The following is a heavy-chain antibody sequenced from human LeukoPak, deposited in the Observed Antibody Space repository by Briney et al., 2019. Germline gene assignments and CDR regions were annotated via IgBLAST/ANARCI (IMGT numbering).Heavy chain of an antibody. CDR1: GFTFSSFK. J-gene: IGHJ4*02. CDR3: AREPTTVTTLSHFDY. CDR2: ISSSSSFI. V-gene: IGHV3-21*01. Sequence: GGSLRLSCAASGFTFSSFKMNWVRQAPGKGLEWGSSISSSSSFIYYADSVKGRFTVSRDNAKNSLYLQMNSLRAEDTAVYYCAREPTTVTTLSHFDYWGQGTLVTVAS. D-gene: IGHD4-17*01.